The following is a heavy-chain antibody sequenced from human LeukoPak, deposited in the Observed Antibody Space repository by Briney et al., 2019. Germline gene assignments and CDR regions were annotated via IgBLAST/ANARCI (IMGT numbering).Heavy chain of an antibody. Sequence: GESLKISCKGSGYSFTSYWISWVRQMPGKGLEWMGRIDPSDSYTNYSPSFQGHVTISADKSISTAYLQWHSLKASDTAIYYCARGINDEYFQSWGQGTLVTVSS. CDR2: IDPSDSYT. CDR1: GYSFTSYW. CDR3: ARGINDEYFQS. V-gene: IGHV5-10-1*01. D-gene: IGHD2/OR15-2a*01. J-gene: IGHJ1*01.